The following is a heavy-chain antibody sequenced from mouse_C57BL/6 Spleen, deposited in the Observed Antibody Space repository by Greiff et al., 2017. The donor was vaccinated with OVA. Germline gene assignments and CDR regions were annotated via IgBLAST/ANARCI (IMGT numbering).Heavy chain of an antibody. D-gene: IGHD4-1*01. Sequence: EVKLVESGGGLVKPGGSLKLSCAASGFTFSDYGMHWVRQAPEKGLEWVAYISSGSGTIYYADTVKGRFTISRDNAKNTLFLQMTSLRSEDTAMYYCARDLGRGYFDYWGQGTTLTVSS. J-gene: IGHJ2*01. CDR3: ARDLGRGYFDY. CDR2: ISSGSGTI. CDR1: GFTFSDYG. V-gene: IGHV5-17*01.